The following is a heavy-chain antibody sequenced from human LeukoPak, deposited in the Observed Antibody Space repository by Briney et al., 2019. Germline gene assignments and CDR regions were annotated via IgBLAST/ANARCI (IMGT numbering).Heavy chain of an antibody. J-gene: IGHJ3*02. V-gene: IGHV3-23*01. D-gene: IGHD3-10*01. CDR3: AREGHYGALDI. Sequence: GGSLRLSCAASGFTFSNYAINWVRQAPGKGLDWVSAISGSGGSTYYADSVKGRFTISRDNSKNTLYLQMNSLRVEDTALYFCAREGHYGALDIWGQGTMVTVSS. CDR1: GFTFSNYA. CDR2: ISGSGGST.